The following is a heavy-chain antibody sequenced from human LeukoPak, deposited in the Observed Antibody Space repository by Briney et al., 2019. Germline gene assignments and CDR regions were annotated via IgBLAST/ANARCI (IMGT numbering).Heavy chain of an antibody. CDR2: ISSSSSSYI. Sequence: GGSLRLSCVASGFTFSSYSMNWVRQAPGKGLEWVSSISSSSSSYIYYADSVKGRFTISRDNAKNSLYLQMNSLRAEDTAVYYCARVRGGTTSSEGPTPPDYWGQGTLVTVSS. D-gene: IGHD2/OR15-2a*01. CDR1: GFTFSSYS. CDR3: ARVRGGTTSSEGPTPPDY. V-gene: IGHV3-21*01. J-gene: IGHJ4*02.